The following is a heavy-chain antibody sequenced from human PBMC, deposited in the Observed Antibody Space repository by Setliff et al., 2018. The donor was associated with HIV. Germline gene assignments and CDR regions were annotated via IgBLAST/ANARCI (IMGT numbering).Heavy chain of an antibody. CDR1: GGTFSSYA. CDR3: ARTPRSITMVRGSGYFQH. Sequence: GASVKVSCKASGGTFSSYAISWVRQAPGQGLEWMGGIIPILGIANYAQKFQGRVTITADESTSTAYMELSSLRSEDTAVYYCARTPRSITMVRGSGYFQHWGQGTLVTVSS. D-gene: IGHD3-10*01. V-gene: IGHV1-69*10. J-gene: IGHJ1*01. CDR2: IIPILGIA.